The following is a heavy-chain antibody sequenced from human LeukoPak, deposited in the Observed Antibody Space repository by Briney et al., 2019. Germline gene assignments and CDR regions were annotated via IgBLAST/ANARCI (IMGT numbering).Heavy chain of an antibody. Sequence: ASVKVSCKASGYTFTSYYMHWVRQAPGQGLEWMGGIIPMFETANYAQKFQGRVTMTRNTSISTAYMELSSLRSEDTAVYYCARGFRSGSGATLFLVRSYYYYYMDVWGKGTTVTISS. D-gene: IGHD3-3*01. CDR2: IIPMFETA. J-gene: IGHJ6*03. CDR1: GYTFTSYY. CDR3: ARGFRSGSGATLFLVRSYYYYYMDV. V-gene: IGHV1-46*01.